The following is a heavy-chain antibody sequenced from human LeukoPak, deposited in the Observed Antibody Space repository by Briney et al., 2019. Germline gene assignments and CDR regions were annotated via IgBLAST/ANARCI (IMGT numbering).Heavy chain of an antibody. V-gene: IGHV1-8*01. J-gene: IGHJ4*02. CDR3: ARGVGDLGDY. CDR2: MSPNSGNT. Sequence: VASVKVSCKASGYTFTSYDINWVRQATGQGFEWMGWMSPNSGNTDYAQKFQGRVTMTRNTSISTAYMELSSLRSEDTAVYYCARGVGDLGDYWGQGTLVTVSS. CDR1: GYTFTSYD. D-gene: IGHD3-16*01.